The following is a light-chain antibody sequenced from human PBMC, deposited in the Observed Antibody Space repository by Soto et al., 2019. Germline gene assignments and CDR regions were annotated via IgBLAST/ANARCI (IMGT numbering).Light chain of an antibody. J-gene: IGKJ1*01. Sequence: DIVLTQSPATLSLSPGGRATLSCRASQSVSSYLAWYQQKPGQAPRLLIYDASNRATGIPTRFSGSGSGTDFTLTISSLEPEDFAVYYCQQRSTWPWTFGQGTKVEIK. V-gene: IGKV3-11*01. CDR3: QQRSTWPWT. CDR2: DAS. CDR1: QSVSSY.